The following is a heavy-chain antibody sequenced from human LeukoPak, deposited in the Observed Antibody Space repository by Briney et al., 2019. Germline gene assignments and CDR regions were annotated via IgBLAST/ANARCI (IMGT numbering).Heavy chain of an antibody. Sequence: SETLSLTCTVSGGSISTSNYYWGWIRQPPGKGLEWIGEINHSGSTNYNPSLKSRVTISVDTSKYQFSLKLNSVTAADTAVYYCARHKPSHDYGGNPSFDYWGQGTLVTVSS. CDR3: ARHKPSHDYGGNPSFDY. V-gene: IGHV4-39*01. CDR2: INHSGST. J-gene: IGHJ4*02. CDR1: GGSISTSNYY. D-gene: IGHD4-23*01.